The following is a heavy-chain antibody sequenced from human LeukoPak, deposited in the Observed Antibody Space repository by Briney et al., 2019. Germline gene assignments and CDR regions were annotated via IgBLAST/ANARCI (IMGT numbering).Heavy chain of an antibody. CDR2: INTKGET. CDR1: GVSMSAYQ. D-gene: IGHD2-8*01. Sequence: SETLSLTCTVSGVSMSAYQWSWVRQSPEKGLEWIGCINTKGETSYNPSLKSRVTTSVDTSKSQFSLRLTSVTAADTAVYYCATSNDAKIDPFDRWGQGAPVTVSS. CDR3: ATSNDAKIDPFDR. V-gene: IGHV4-4*09. J-gene: IGHJ4*02.